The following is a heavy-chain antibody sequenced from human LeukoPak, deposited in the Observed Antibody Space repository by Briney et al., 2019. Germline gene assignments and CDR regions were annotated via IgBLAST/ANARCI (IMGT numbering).Heavy chain of an antibody. D-gene: IGHD3-10*01. CDR2: ISSSGSTI. Sequence: PGGSLRLSCAASGFTFSSYEMNWVRQAPGKGLKWVSYISSSGSTIYYADSVKGRFTISRDNAKNSLYLQMNSLRAEDTAVYYCARATGDYYGSGSYYYFDYWGQGTLVTVSS. CDR3: ARATGDYYGSGSYYYFDY. J-gene: IGHJ4*02. CDR1: GFTFSSYE. V-gene: IGHV3-48*03.